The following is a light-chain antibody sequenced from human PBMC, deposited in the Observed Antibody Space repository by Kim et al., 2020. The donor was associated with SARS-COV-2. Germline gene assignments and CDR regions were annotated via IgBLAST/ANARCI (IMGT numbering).Light chain of an antibody. J-gene: IGKJ1*01. Sequence: LSPGEGVTLSCRASQSVGSQLAWYQHKSGQAPRLLIYDASNRATGIPARFSGSGSGTDFTLTISSLQPEDFAVYYCQQRDSWPRTFGQGTKVDIK. CDR1: QSVGSQ. CDR2: DAS. CDR3: QQRDSWPRT. V-gene: IGKV3-11*01.